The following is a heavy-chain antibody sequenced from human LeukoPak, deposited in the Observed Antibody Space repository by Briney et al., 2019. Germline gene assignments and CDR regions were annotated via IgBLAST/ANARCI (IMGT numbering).Heavy chain of an antibody. CDR1: GFTFSSNY. Sequence: GGSLRLSCAASGFTFSSNYMSWVRQAPGKGLEWVSVIYSGGSRYYADSVKGRFTISRDNSKNTLYLQMNSLRAEDTAVYYCARGRYSSGWYGVDYWGQGTLVTVS. CDR3: ARGRYSSGWYGVDY. J-gene: IGHJ4*02. V-gene: IGHV3-53*01. CDR2: IYSGGSR. D-gene: IGHD6-19*01.